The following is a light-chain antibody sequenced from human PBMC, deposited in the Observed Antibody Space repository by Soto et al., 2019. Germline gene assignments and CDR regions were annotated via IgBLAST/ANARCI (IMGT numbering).Light chain of an antibody. Sequence: EIVLTQSPATLSLSPGERATLSCRASQSVSSYLAWYQQKPGQAPRLLIYEASNRATGIPGRFSGSGSGTDFTLTISSLESEDFAVYYCQQRSNWPLTFGGGTKVEIK. J-gene: IGKJ4*01. CDR3: QQRSNWPLT. V-gene: IGKV3-11*01. CDR1: QSVSSY. CDR2: EAS.